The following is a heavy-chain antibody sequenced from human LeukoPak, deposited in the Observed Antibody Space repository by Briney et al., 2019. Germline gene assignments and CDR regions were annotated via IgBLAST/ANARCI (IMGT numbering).Heavy chain of an antibody. CDR1: GFTFSNYG. J-gene: IGHJ4*02. CDR2: VSNDGRVQ. V-gene: IGHV3-30*18. CDR3: TKEGGPMAVTTERYSFGQ. Sequence: GRSLRLSCAASGFTFSNYGMHWVRQAPGKGLEGGAVVSNDGRVQYYADSVKGRFTISRDNSKTTLSLQMNSLRAEDTAVYYCTKEGGPMAVTTERYSFGQWGQGTLVTVSS. D-gene: IGHD4-17*01.